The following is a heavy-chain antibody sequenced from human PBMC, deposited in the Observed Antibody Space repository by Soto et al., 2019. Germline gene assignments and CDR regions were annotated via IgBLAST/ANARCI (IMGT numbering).Heavy chain of an antibody. Sequence: SETLSLTCTVSGGSISHYYWSWIRQSPGKGLEWIGYAYYSGSTDYNPSLKSRVTMSVDTAKNQVSLKLNYVTTADTAGYYCARDRSTYGGGGTGEVKENWFDPWGPGTLVTVSS. V-gene: IGHV4-59*01. CDR3: ARDRSTYGGGGTGEVKENWFDP. D-gene: IGHD2-8*01. CDR1: GGSISHYY. CDR2: AYYSGST. J-gene: IGHJ5*02.